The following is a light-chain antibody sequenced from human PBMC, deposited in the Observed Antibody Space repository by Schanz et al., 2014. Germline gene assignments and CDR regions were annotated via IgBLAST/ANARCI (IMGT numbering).Light chain of an antibody. V-gene: IGLV2-8*01. CDR1: SSDVGTYNY. CDR2: EVS. CDR3: VSYTTSSTWL. J-gene: IGLJ2*01. Sequence: QSALTQPPSASGSPGQSVTISCTGTSSDVGTYNYVSWYQQHPGKAPKLMIYEVSNRPSGVPDRFSGSKSGNTASLTVSGLQAEDEADYYCVSYTTSSTWLFGGGTKLTVL.